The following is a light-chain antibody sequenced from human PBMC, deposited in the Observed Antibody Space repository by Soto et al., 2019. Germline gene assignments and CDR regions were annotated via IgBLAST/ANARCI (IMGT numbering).Light chain of an antibody. J-gene: IGLJ1*01. CDR2: DIR. V-gene: IGLV2-14*03. CDR1: SSDVGGYKY. Sequence: QSVLTQPASVSGSPGQSITISCTGTSSDVGGYKYVSWYQQHPGKAPKLMIYDIRNRPSGVSNRFSGSKSGNTASLTISGLQAEDESDYYFSSYTSSSTRVFGTGTKLTVL. CDR3: SSYTSSSTRV.